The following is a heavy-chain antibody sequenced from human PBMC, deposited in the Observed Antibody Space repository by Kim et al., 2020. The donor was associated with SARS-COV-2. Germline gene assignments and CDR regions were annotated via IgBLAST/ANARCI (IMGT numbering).Heavy chain of an antibody. Sequence: GGSLRLSCAASGFTFSNFGMYWVRQASGKGLEWVSFIYYHGNAQNYADSVKGRFTVSRDNSKNTLYLQMDSLRAEDTALYYCARAVAGSGYSLGDYWGQGTLVTVSS. V-gene: IGHV3-33*07. CDR3: ARAVAGSGYSLGDY. CDR1: GFTFSNFG. J-gene: IGHJ4*02. D-gene: IGHD3-3*01. CDR2: IYYHGNAQ.